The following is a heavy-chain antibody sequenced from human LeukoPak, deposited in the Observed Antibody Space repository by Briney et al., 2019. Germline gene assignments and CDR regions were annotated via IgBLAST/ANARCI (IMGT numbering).Heavy chain of an antibody. CDR1: GGSISSYY. J-gene: IGHJ4*02. CDR3: ARIYGITTSCFDY. D-gene: IGHD5-12*01. CDR2: IYYSGST. V-gene: IGHV4-59*08. Sequence: SETLSLTCTVSGGSISSYYWSWIRQPPGKGLEWIGYIYYSGSTNYNPSLKSRVTISVDTSKNQFSLKLSSVTAADTAVYYCARIYGITTSCFDYWGQGTLVTVSS.